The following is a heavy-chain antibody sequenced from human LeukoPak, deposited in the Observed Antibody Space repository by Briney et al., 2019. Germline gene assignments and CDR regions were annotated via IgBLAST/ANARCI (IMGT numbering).Heavy chain of an antibody. D-gene: IGHD2-2*01. Sequence: PAETLSLTCSVSGMSITSRHYWGWIRQPPGKGLEWIGSTSHSDSPYYKPSLESRVTISLDTSRNQFSLKLTSVTAADTAVYYCRYCSSTSCYPFDYWGQGTLVTVSS. J-gene: IGHJ4*02. CDR3: RYCSSTSCYPFDY. CDR1: GMSITSRHY. CDR2: TSHSDSP. V-gene: IGHV4-38-2*02.